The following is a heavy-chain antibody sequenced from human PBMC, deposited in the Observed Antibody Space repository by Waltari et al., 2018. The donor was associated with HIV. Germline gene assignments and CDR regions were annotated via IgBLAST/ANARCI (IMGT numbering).Heavy chain of an antibody. CDR1: GYTFIDYF. CDR2: ISPKSGVT. Sequence: QELLVQSGAEVKKPGASVKVSCKASGYTFIDYFIHWVRPAPGQGLEWKGCISPKSGVTDYPQKFRGRVIITREPSISTAYMELTRLRADDTALYFCARGYVQNDLRGLFHLWGRGTSVTVSS. CDR3: ARGYVQNDLRGLFHL. V-gene: IGHV1-2*02. D-gene: IGHD2-2*01. J-gene: IGHJ2*01.